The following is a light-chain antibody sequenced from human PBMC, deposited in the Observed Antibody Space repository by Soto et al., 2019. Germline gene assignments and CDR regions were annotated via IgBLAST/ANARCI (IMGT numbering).Light chain of an antibody. CDR1: NLQTKN. V-gene: IGLV3-21*02. Sequence: SSELTQPPSVSVAPGQTAIITCGGDNLQTKNVHWYQQRPRQAPVLVIYDDKKRPSGIPERFSGSSSGNLATLTLIRVESRDEADYYCQVWDTNSGAVFGGGTKLTVL. J-gene: IGLJ2*01. CDR2: DDK. CDR3: QVWDTNSGAV.